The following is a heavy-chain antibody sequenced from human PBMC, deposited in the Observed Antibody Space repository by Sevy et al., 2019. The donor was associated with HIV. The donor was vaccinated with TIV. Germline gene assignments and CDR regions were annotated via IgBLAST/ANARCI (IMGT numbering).Heavy chain of an antibody. CDR2: IYFTGYT. CDR3: AIDQYYVIVTGLYVVDV. V-gene: IGHV4-61*01. Sequence: SETLSLTCTVSGAFVGDGSYYWSWIRQPPGKGLEWIGYIYFTGYTNYKPSLKGRVTISVDASRNQFSLRLSSVTPADTAVYCCAIDQYYVIVTGLYVVDVWGQVTTVTVSS. J-gene: IGHJ6*02. D-gene: IGHD3-9*01. CDR1: GAFVGDGSYY.